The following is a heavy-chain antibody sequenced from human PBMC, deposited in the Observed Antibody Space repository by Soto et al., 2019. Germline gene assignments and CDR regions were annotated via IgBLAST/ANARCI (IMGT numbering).Heavy chain of an antibody. Sequence: GASVKVSCKASGYTFTGYYMHWVRQAPGQGLEWMGWINPNSGGTNYAQKFQGWVTMTRDTSISTAYMELSRLRSGDTAVYYCAIIPGSSSNDYWGQGTLVTVSS. CDR1: GYTFTGYY. J-gene: IGHJ4*02. CDR2: INPNSGGT. CDR3: AIIPGSSSNDY. V-gene: IGHV1-2*04. D-gene: IGHD6-6*01.